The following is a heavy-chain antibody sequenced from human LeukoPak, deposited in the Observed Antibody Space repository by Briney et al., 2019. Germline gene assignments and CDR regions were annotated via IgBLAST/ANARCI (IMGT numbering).Heavy chain of an antibody. CDR2: ISAYNGNT. D-gene: IGHD6-13*01. J-gene: IGHJ5*02. V-gene: IGHV1-18*01. Sequence: ASVKVSCKASGYTFTSYGISWVRQAPGQGLEWMGWISAYNGNTNYAQKLQGRVTMTTDTSTSTAYMELRSLRSDDTAVYYCARDQYSSSWYRAANSNWFDPWGQGTLVTVPS. CDR1: GYTFTSYG. CDR3: ARDQYSSSWYRAANSNWFDP.